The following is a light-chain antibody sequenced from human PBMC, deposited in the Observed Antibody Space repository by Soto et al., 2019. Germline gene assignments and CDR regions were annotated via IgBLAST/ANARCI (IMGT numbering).Light chain of an antibody. CDR1: QSVSNY. J-gene: IGKJ1*01. CDR3: QHPTFWPA. V-gene: IGKV3-11*01. Sequence: EIVLTQSPATLSLSPGERATLSCRASQSVSNYLAWYQQKPGQAPRLLIYDASNRATGIAARFSGSGSGTDFTLTIISLVPYYFTVHYCQHPTFWPAFRQGTK. CDR2: DAS.